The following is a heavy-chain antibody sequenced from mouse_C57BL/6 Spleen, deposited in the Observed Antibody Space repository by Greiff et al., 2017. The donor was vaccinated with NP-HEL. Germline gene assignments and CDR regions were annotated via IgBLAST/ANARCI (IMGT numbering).Heavy chain of an antibody. D-gene: IGHD2-2*01. CDR3: ARGGIMVTPHYFDY. CDR2: ISSGSSTI. J-gene: IGHJ2*01. V-gene: IGHV5-17*01. CDR1: GFTFSDYG. Sequence: EVHLVESGGGLVKPGGSLKLSCAASGFTFSDYGMHWVRQAPEKGLEWVAYISSGSSTIYYADTVKGRFTISRDNAKNTLFLQMTSLRSEDTAMYYCARGGIMVTPHYFDYWGQGTTLTVSS.